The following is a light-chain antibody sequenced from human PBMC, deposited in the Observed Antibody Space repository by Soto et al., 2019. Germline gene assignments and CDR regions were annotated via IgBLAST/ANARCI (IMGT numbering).Light chain of an antibody. Sequence: QAVVTQEPSLTVSPGGTVTLTCGSSTGAVTNGHYPYWFQQKPGQAPRTLIYDTTNRHSWTPARFSGSLLGGKAALTLSGEQPEDEAEYYCLLSSNGPYVLGTGTKVTVL. J-gene: IGLJ1*01. CDR3: LLSSNGPYV. CDR1: TGAVTNGHY. CDR2: DTT. V-gene: IGLV7-46*01.